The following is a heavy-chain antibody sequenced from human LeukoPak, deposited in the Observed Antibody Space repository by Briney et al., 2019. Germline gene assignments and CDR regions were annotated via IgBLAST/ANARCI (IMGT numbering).Heavy chain of an antibody. V-gene: IGHV3-53*01. J-gene: IGHJ6*04. CDR2: IYSGGST. Sequence: GGSLRLSCAASGFTVSSNYMSWVRQAPGKGLEWVSVIYSGGSTYYADSVKGRFTISRDNSKNTLYLQTNSLRAEDTAVYYCARAVEYYYYGMDVWGKGTTVTVSS. CDR1: GFTVSSNY. CDR3: ARAVEYYYYGMDV. D-gene: IGHD6-19*01.